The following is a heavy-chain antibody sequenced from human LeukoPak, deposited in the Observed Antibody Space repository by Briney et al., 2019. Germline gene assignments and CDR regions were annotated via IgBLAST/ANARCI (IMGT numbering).Heavy chain of an antibody. CDR2: VYHSGNT. V-gene: IGHV4-38-2*02. D-gene: IGHD3-10*01. CDR3: ARAGSADAYYYYYGMDV. Sequence: SETLSLTCTVSGYSISSGYYWGWIRQPPGKGLEWIGTVYHSGNTYYNPSLKSRLTVSVDTSKNQFSLKLSSVTAADTAVYYCARAGSADAYYYYYGMDVWGQGTTVTVSS. J-gene: IGHJ6*02. CDR1: GYSISSGYY.